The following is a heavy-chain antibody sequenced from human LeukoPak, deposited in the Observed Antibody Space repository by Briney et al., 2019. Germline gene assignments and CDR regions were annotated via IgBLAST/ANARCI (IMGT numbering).Heavy chain of an antibody. CDR2: ISSSSSYI. V-gene: IGHV3-21*01. Sequence: PGGSLRLSCAVSGFTVSSNYMAWVRQAPGKGLEWVSSISSSSSYIYYADSVKGRFTISRDNAKNSLYLQMNSLRAEDTAVYYCARGGDYDILTGYLPFDYWGQGTLVTVSS. J-gene: IGHJ4*02. D-gene: IGHD3-9*01. CDR3: ARGGDYDILTGYLPFDY. CDR1: GFTVSSNY.